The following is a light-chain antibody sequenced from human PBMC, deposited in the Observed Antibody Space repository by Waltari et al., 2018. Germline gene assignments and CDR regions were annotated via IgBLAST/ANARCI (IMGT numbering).Light chain of an antibody. J-gene: IGKJ4*01. Sequence: EIVLTQSPGTLSLSPGDRATLSCRASQTVSTISLSWYQQKPGQAPGVLIYRTYNRATVIPDRFMGSGSGTDFTLTINRLAPEDFAMYYCQQYDGIVVTFGGGTKVEI. CDR1: QTVSTIS. V-gene: IGKV3-20*01. CDR2: RTY. CDR3: QQYDGIVVT.